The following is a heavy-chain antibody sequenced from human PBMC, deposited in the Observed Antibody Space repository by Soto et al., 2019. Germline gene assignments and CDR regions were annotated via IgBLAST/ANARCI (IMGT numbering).Heavy chain of an antibody. J-gene: IGHJ6*03. CDR2: ISYDGSNK. V-gene: IGHV3-30*18. CDR1: GFTFSSYG. Sequence: SLRLSCAASGFTFSSYGMHWVRQAPGKGLEWVAVISYDGSNKYYADSVKGRFTISRDNSKNTLYLQMNSLRAEDTAVYYCAKIPAPYSSSARSIYYYYEDVWGKGTTVTVSS. CDR3: AKIPAPYSSSARSIYYYYEDV. D-gene: IGHD6-6*01.